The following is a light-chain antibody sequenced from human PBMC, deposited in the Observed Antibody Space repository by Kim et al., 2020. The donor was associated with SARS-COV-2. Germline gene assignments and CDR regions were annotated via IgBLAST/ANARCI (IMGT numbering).Light chain of an antibody. CDR2: GAF. V-gene: IGKV3-20*01. J-gene: IGKJ2*01. CDR1: QSVSSSY. Sequence: LSPGERATLSCRASQSVSSSYLAWYQQKPGQAPRLLIYGAFSRATGIPDRFGGSGSGTDFTLTISRLEPEDFAVYYCQQYGSSPRTFGQGTKLEI. CDR3: QQYGSSPRT.